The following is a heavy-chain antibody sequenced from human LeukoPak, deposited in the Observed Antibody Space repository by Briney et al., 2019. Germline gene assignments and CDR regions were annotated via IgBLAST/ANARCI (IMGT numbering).Heavy chain of an antibody. CDR2: ISGSGDST. Sequence: GGSLRLSCAASGFTFSSYAISWVRQAPGQGLEWVSAISGSGDSTYYADSVKGRFTISRDNSKNTLYLQMNSLRAEDTAVYYCAKNYCSGGSCYSTFLGYYFDYWGQGTLVTVSS. V-gene: IGHV3-23*01. J-gene: IGHJ4*02. D-gene: IGHD2-15*01. CDR3: AKNYCSGGSCYSTFLGYYFDY. CDR1: GFTFSSYA.